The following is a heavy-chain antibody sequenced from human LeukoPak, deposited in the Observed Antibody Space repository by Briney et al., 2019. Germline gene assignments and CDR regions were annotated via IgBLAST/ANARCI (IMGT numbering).Heavy chain of an antibody. Sequence: ASVKVSCKASGYTFTSYYMHWVRQAPGQGLEWMGIINPSGGSTSYAQKFQGRVTMTRDMSTSTVYMGLSSLRSEDTAVYYCAREPRYCSSTSCYPLDYWGQGTLVTVSS. CDR1: GYTFTSYY. J-gene: IGHJ4*02. CDR3: AREPRYCSSTSCYPLDY. D-gene: IGHD2-2*01. V-gene: IGHV1-46*01. CDR2: INPSGGST.